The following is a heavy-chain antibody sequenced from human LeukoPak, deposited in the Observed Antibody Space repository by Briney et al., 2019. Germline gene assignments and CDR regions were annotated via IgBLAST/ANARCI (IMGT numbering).Heavy chain of an antibody. V-gene: IGHV1-2*02. CDR3: ARGSVVGFDY. Sequence: GCSVKVSCKASGYTFTNQYMHWVRQVPGQGLEWMGWLNPNNGGTKYSQNFQGRVTMTRDTSISTAYMELSSLRSDDTAVYYSARGSVVGFDYWGQGTQVIVSS. CDR1: GYTFTNQY. J-gene: IGHJ4*02. CDR2: LNPNNGGT.